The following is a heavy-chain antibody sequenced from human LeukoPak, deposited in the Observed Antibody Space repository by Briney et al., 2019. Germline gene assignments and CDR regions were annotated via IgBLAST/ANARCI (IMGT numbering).Heavy chain of an antibody. V-gene: IGHV1-3*01. J-gene: IGHJ5*02. CDR2: INAGSGNT. D-gene: IGHD3-10*01. CDR3: ASGRLLWFGGNWFDP. CDR1: GYTFTSYA. Sequence: GASVKVSCKASGYTFTSYAMHWVRQAPGQRLEWMGWINAGSGNTKYSQKFQGRVTITRDTSASTAYMELSSLRSEDTAVYYCASGRLLWFGGNWFDPWGQGTLVTVSS.